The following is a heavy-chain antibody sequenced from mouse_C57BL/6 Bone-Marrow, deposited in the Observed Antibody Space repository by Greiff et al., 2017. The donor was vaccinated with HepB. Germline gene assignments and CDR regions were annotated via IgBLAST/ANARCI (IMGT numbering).Heavy chain of an antibody. V-gene: IGHV5-4*01. CDR1: GFTFSSYA. Sequence: EVQRVESGGGLVKPGGSLKLSCAASGFTFSSYAMSWVRQTPEKRLEWVATISDGGSYTYYPDNVKGRFTISRDNAKNNLYLQMSHLKSEDTAMYYCARVPSYYGYLFAYCGQGTLVTVSA. D-gene: IGHD2-9*01. J-gene: IGHJ3*01. CDR3: ARVPSYYGYLFAY. CDR2: ISDGGSYT.